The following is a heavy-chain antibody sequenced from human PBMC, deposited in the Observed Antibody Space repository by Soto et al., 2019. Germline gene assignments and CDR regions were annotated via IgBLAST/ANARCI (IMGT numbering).Heavy chain of an antibody. Sequence: GGSLRLSCAASGFTFSDYYMSWIRQAPGKGLEWVSYISSSGSTIYYADSVKGRFTISRDNAKNSLYLQMNSLRAEDTAVYYCASGTTGTTWGYYYDYMYVWGKGTTDTVSS. J-gene: IGHJ6*03. V-gene: IGHV3-11*01. CDR1: GFTFSDYY. CDR2: ISSSGSTI. CDR3: ASGTTGTTWGYYYDYMYV. D-gene: IGHD1-1*01.